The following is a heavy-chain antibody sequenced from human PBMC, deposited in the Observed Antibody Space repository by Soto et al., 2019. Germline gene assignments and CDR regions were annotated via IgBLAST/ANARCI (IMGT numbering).Heavy chain of an antibody. J-gene: IGHJ6*02. V-gene: IGHV4-59*01. D-gene: IGHD3-10*01. CDR3: ERPRDRRGSGKTLNYGMDV. CDR2: IYYSGST. CDR1: GGSISSYY. Sequence: PSETLSLTCTVSGGSISSYYWSWIRQPPGKGLEWIGYIYYSGSTNYNPSLKSRVTISVDTSKNQFSLKLSSVTAADTAVYYCERPRDRRGSGKTLNYGMDVWGQGTTVTV.